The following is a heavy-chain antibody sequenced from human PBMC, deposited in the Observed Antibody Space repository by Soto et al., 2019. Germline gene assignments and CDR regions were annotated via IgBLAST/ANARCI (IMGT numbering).Heavy chain of an antibody. Sequence: ASVKVSCKASGYTFTSYAMHWVRQAPGQRLEWMGWINAGNGNTKYSQKFQGRVTITRDTSASTAYMELSSLRSEDTAVYYCAADLNRYYGMDVWGQGTTVTVSS. CDR1: GYTFTSYA. CDR3: AADLNRYYGMDV. V-gene: IGHV1-3*01. CDR2: INAGNGNT. J-gene: IGHJ6*01.